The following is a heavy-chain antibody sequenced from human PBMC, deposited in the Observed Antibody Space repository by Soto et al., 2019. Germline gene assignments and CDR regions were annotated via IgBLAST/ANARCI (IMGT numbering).Heavy chain of an antibody. CDR1: GFSLSSSRVG. CDR2: IYWDDDK. D-gene: IGHD3-16*01. Sequence: QITLKESGPTLVNPTQTLTLTCTFSGFSLSSSRVGVGWIRQPPGKALEWLAIIYWDDDKRYSPSLESRLAITKDTPKNQVVLTMTNLDPVDTGTYYCAHIMITFGGVTALDAFDFWGQGTMVTVSS. CDR3: AHIMITFGGVTALDAFDF. V-gene: IGHV2-5*02. J-gene: IGHJ3*01.